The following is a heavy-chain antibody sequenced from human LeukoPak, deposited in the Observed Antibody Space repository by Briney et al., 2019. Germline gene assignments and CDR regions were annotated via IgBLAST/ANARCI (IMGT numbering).Heavy chain of an antibody. CDR3: ATAGSGVRGVITPAEYFQH. CDR1: GGTFSSYA. J-gene: IGHJ1*01. CDR2: IIPIFGTA. D-gene: IGHD3-10*01. Sequence: GASVKVSCKASGGTFSSYAISWVRQAPGQGLEWMGGIIPIFGTANYAQKFQGRVTTTADESTSTAYMELSSLRSEDTAVYYCATAGSGVRGVITPAEYFQHWGQGTLVTVSS. V-gene: IGHV1-69*13.